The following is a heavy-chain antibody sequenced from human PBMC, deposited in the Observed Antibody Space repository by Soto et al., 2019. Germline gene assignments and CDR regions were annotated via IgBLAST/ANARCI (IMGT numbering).Heavy chain of an antibody. CDR1: GYTFTNYG. D-gene: IGHD3-22*01. CDR2: ISGYNGNT. V-gene: IGHV1-18*04. J-gene: IGHJ6*02. Sequence: ASVKVSCKASGYTFTNYGISWVRQAPGQGLEWIGWISGYNGNTKYAQKLQGRVTMNTDTPTNTAYMELRSLRSDDTAVYYCARDREYYYDSSGNYYYHYGMDVWGQGTTVTVSS. CDR3: ARDREYYYDSSGNYYYHYGMDV.